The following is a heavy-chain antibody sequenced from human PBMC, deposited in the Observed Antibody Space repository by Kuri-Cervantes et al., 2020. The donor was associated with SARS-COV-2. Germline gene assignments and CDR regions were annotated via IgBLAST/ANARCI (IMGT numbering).Heavy chain of an antibody. V-gene: IGHV3-7*01. CDR2: IKQDGSEK. Sequence: LSLTCAASGFTFSSYWMSWVRQAPGKGLEWVANIKQDGSEKYYVDPVKGRFTISRDNAKNSLYLQMNSLRAEDTAVYYCARGITMVRGVIDYWGQGTLVTVSS. CDR1: GFTFSSYW. J-gene: IGHJ4*02. CDR3: ARGITMVRGVIDY. D-gene: IGHD3-10*01.